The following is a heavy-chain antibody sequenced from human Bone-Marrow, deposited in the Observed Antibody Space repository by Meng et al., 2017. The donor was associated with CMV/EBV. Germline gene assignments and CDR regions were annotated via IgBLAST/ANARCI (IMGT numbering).Heavy chain of an antibody. V-gene: IGHV1-8*01. J-gene: IGHJ5*02. D-gene: IGHD2-21*01. CDR1: GYTFTSYD. CDR3: ARFIAREANGFDP. Sequence: ASVKVSCKASGYTFTSYDINWVRQATGQGLEWMGWMNPNSGNTGYAQKFQGRVTMTSDTSISTAYMELSSVRSADTAVYYCARFIAREANGFDPWGQGTLVTVSS. CDR2: MNPNSGNT.